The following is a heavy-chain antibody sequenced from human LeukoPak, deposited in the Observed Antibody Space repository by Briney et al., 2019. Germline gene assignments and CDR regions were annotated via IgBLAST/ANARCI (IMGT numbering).Heavy chain of an antibody. CDR3: ARDRGYNWFDP. Sequence: ASVRVSCKSSGYTFADYDINWVRQATGQGLEWMGWMNPDSGNTGYAQKFQGRVTMTRNTSINTAYMELRSLRSDDTAVYYCARDRGYNWFDPWGQGTLVTVSS. CDR1: GYTFADYD. CDR2: MNPDSGNT. V-gene: IGHV1-8*02. J-gene: IGHJ5*02.